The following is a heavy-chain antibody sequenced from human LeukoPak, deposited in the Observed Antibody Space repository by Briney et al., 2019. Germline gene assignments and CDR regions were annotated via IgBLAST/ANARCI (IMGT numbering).Heavy chain of an antibody. J-gene: IGHJ6*02. V-gene: IGHV3-7*01. CDR3: ARDVGGPPSDYGMDV. Sequence: PGGSLRLSCAASGFTFSSYWMSWVRQAPGKGLEWVANIKQDGSEKYYVDSVKGRFTISRDNAKNSLYLQMNSLRAEDTAVYYCARDVGGPPSDYGMDVWGQGTTVTVSS. CDR2: IKQDGSEK. D-gene: IGHD3-16*01. CDR1: GFTFSSYW.